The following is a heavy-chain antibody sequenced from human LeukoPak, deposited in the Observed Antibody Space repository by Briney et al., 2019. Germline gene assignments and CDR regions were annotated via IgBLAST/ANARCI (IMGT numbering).Heavy chain of an antibody. D-gene: IGHD3-22*01. CDR2: ISGSGDRT. CDR1: RFTFSSYA. J-gene: IGHJ4*02. V-gene: IGHV3-23*01. Sequence: GGSLRLSCAASRFTFSSYAMSWVRQAPGKGLEWVSAISGSGDRTYYADSVKGRFTISRDNSKNTLYLQMNSLRAEDPAGYYCVKLSYYDISATNSYYFDYWGQGTLVTVSS. CDR3: VKLSYYDISATNSYYFDY.